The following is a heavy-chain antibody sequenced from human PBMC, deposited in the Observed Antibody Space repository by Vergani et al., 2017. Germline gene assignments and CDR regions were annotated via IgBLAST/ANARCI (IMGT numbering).Heavy chain of an antibody. J-gene: IGHJ1*01. D-gene: IGHD2-15*01. Sequence: EVHLEESGGGLFQPGGSLRLSCSASGFPFGDYYLSCFLLAPGKGLDWVSSIKRVGTGTFYVDSLKGRFTISRDNAKTTQYLQMNSLRDEDRGVYYCARISGGSAPYLHYWGQGTLVTVAS. CDR2: IKRVGTGT. CDR3: ARISGGSAPYLHY. CDR1: GFPFGDYY. V-gene: IGHV3-7*01.